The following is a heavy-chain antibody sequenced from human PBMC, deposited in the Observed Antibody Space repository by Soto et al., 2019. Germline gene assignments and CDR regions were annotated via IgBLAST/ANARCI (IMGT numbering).Heavy chain of an antibody. Sequence: EVQLVESVGGLVQPGRSLRLSCAASGFTVDDYAMHWGRPAPGKGLAWVSGISWNSGSIGYADSVKGRFTISRDNAKNSLYLQLNSLRPEDTALYYCARDREYTFWNGYYDPWSQGTLVTVSS. CDR3: ARDREYTFWNGYYDP. CDR2: ISWNSGSI. D-gene: IGHD3-3*01. CDR1: GFTVDDYA. J-gene: IGHJ5*02. V-gene: IGHV3-9*01.